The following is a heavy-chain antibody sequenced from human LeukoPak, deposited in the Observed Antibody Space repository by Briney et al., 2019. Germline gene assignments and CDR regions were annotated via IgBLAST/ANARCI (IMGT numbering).Heavy chain of an antibody. Sequence: TAETLSLTCTVSGGSICSGSDYWGWVRRPAGRGLEWIVRIYTSGSTNYNPSLKSRVTISVDTSKTQFSLKLSSVTAADTAVYYCAREIPDERRARQGWFDPWGQGTLVTVSS. CDR2: IYTSGST. CDR3: AREIPDERRARQGWFDP. V-gene: IGHV4-61*02. J-gene: IGHJ5*02. D-gene: IGHD1-1*01. CDR1: GGSICSGSDY.